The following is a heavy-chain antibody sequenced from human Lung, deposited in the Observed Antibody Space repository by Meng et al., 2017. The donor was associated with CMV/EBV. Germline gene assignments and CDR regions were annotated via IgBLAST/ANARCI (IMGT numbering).Heavy chain of an antibody. D-gene: IGHD3-3*01. CDR1: GASFSEYF. V-gene: IGHV4-34*01. CDR3: ARASLFGVVVMNYYFDS. CDR2: IGHGGST. J-gene: IGHJ4*02. Sequence: SQXXXLTXAVYGASFSEYFWHWIRQSPGKGLEWIGDIGHGGSTSYNPSLKGQVTISQDTSKNQFSLKLTSVTAADPAVYFCARASLFGVVVMNYYFDSWRQGXLVTVSS.